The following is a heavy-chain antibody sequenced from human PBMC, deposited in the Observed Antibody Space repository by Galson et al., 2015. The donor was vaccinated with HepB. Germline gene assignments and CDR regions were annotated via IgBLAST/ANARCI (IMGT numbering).Heavy chain of an antibody. CDR1: GYTFTDFA. J-gene: IGHJ5*02. CDR3: ARTPYYGPGSYYNVWFDP. CDR2: INTNTGNP. D-gene: IGHD3-10*01. Sequence: SVKVSCKASGYTFTDFAMNWVRQAPGQGLEWMGWINTNTGNPTYAQGFTGRFVFSLDTSVSTAYLQISSLNAEDTAVYYCARTPYYGPGSYYNVWFDPWGQGTLVTVSS. V-gene: IGHV7-4-1*02.